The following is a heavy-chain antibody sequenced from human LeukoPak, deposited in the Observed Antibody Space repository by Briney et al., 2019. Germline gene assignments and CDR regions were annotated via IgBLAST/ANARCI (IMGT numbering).Heavy chain of an antibody. J-gene: IGHJ4*02. V-gene: IGHV3-30*02. CDR3: AEGTGVVRGAYIDY. CDR2: IRYDGSNK. Sequence: GGSLRLSCAASGFTFSSYGMHWVRQAPGKGLEWVAFIRYDGSNKYYADSVKGRFTISRDNSKNTLYLQMNSLRAEDTAVYYCAEGTGVVRGAYIDYWGQGTLVTVSS. D-gene: IGHD3-10*01. CDR1: GFTFSSYG.